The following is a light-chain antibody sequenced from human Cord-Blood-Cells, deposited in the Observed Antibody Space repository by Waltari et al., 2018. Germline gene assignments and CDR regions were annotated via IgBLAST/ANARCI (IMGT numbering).Light chain of an antibody. J-gene: IGKJ3*01. CDR2: DAA. V-gene: IGKV1-33*01. CDR3: QQYDNLPAFT. CDR1: QDISNY. Sequence: DIQMTQSPSSLSASVGDRVTITCQASQDISNYLNWYQQKPGKAPKLLIYDAANLETGVPSRCSGSGSVTDFTFNISSLQPEDIATYYCQQYDNLPAFTFGPGTKVDIK.